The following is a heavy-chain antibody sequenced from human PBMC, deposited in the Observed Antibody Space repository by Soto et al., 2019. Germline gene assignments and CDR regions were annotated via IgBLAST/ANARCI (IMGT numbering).Heavy chain of an antibody. V-gene: IGHV1-18*01. J-gene: IGHJ4*02. CDR3: VRDPGGWGGWLAFDY. Sequence: QIQLVQSEAVVRKPGASVKVSCKASGYTFNSYGISWVRQAPGQGLQWMGWISVHDGKTKYAQKDEGRLILTADTSTTTVYLDLGSLRSDDTAVYYCVRDPGGWGGWLAFDYWGQGTLLTVSS. CDR1: GYTFNSYG. CDR2: ISVHDGKT. D-gene: IGHD3-10*01.